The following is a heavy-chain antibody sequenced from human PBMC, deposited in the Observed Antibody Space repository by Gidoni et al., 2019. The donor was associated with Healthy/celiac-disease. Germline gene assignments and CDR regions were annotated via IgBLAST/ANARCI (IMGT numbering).Heavy chain of an antibody. D-gene: IGHD2-15*01. CDR1: GGSFSGYY. CDR2: INHSGST. Sequence: QVQLQQWGAGLLKPSETLSLTCAVYGGSFSGYYWSWIRQPPGKGLEWIGEINHSGSTNYNPSLKSRVTISVDTSKNQFSLKLSSVTAADTAVYYCARVLDCSGGSCYSVDFDYWGQGTLVTVSS. J-gene: IGHJ4*02. V-gene: IGHV4-34*01. CDR3: ARVLDCSGGSCYSVDFDY.